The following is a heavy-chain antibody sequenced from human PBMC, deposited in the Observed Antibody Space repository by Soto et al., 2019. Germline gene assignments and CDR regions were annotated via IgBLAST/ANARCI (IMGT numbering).Heavy chain of an antibody. V-gene: IGHV3-48*02. CDR3: AWDRGVDRTDY. D-gene: IGHD3-10*01. Sequence: EVQLEESGGGLVQPGGSLRLSCAASGFTFSSYSMNWVRQAPGKGLEWVSYISSSSSTIYYADSVKGRFTISRDNAKNSLYLQMNELRDEDSGVYYGAWDRGVDRTDYWGQGTLVTVSS. CDR1: GFTFSSYS. CDR2: ISSSSSTI. J-gene: IGHJ4*02.